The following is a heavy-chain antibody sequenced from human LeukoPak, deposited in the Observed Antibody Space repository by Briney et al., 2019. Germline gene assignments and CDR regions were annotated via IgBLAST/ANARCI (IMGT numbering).Heavy chain of an antibody. D-gene: IGHD6-13*01. CDR1: GFTFSSYG. CDR3: ARAEYTSSRFDS. J-gene: IGHJ4*02. CDR2: ISGSGGST. Sequence: GGSLRLSCAASGFTFSSYGMSWVRQAPGKGLEWVSAISGSGGSTYYADSVKGRLTISRDNTKNTLYLQMNSLRAEDTAVYYCARAEYTSSRFDSWGQGTLVTVSS. V-gene: IGHV3-23*01.